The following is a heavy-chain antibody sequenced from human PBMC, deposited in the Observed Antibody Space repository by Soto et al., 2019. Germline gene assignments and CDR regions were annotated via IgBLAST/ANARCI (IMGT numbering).Heavy chain of an antibody. CDR1: GGSISSGDYY. J-gene: IGHJ4*02. Sequence: PSETLSLTGTVSGGSISSGDYYWSWIRQPPGKGLEWIGYIYYSGSTYYNPSLKSRVTISVDTSKNQFSLKLSSVTAADTAVYYCARAPSRYYGSGSYLDYWGQGTLVTVSS. V-gene: IGHV4-30-4*01. D-gene: IGHD3-10*01. CDR3: ARAPSRYYGSGSYLDY. CDR2: IYYSGST.